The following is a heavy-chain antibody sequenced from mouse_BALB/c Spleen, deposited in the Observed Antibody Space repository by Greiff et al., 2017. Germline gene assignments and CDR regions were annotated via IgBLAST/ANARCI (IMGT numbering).Heavy chain of an antibody. Sequence: VQLQQSGAELVKPGASVKLSCTASGFNIKDPYMHWVKQRPEQGLEWIGRIDPANGNTKYDPKFQGKATITADTSSNTAYLQLSSLTSEDTAVYYCAGYGNYFDVWGAGTTVTVSS. V-gene: IGHV14-3*02. CDR1: GFNIKDPY. J-gene: IGHJ1*01. D-gene: IGHD2-1*01. CDR2: IDPANGNT. CDR3: AGYGNYFDV.